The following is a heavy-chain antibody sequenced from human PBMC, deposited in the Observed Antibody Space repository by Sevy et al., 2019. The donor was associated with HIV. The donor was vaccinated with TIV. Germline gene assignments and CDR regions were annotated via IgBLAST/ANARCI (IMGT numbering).Heavy chain of an antibody. Sequence: GGSLRLSCAASGISFSNYWMSWVRQAPGKGLEWVANINQDASEKKFVGSVKGRFTISRDNAKNSVYLQMNSLTAEDTAVYYCARDRWAKYPEDGFDIWGQGTMVTVSS. CDR1: GISFSNYW. J-gene: IGHJ3*02. CDR3: ARDRWAKYPEDGFDI. V-gene: IGHV3-7*01. CDR2: INQDASEK.